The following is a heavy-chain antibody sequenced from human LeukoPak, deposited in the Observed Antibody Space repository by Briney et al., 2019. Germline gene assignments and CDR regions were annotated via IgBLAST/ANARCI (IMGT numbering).Heavy chain of an antibody. CDR1: GFTFSSYS. D-gene: IGHD2-15*01. Sequence: GGSLRLSCATSGFTFSSYSMNWVRQAPGKGLEWVSSISSSSSYIYYADSVKGRFTISRDNAKNSLYLQMNSLRAEDTAVYYCARDMDLDIVVVVAATALDYWGQGTLVTVSS. V-gene: IGHV3-21*01. CDR2: ISSSSSYI. J-gene: IGHJ4*02. CDR3: ARDMDLDIVVVVAATALDY.